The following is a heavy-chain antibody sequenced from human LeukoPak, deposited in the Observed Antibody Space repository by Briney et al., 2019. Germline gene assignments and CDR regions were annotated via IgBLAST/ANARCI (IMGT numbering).Heavy chain of an antibody. CDR2: FYSGGSA. CDR1: GASISSGNYY. Sequence: SETLSLTCIVSGASISSGNYYWAWIRQPPGKGLEWIGTFYSGGSAYYNPSLTSRVSISKDTSDNQFSLRLSSVTAADTAVYYCARKQCGTMYDVWGQRTLVTVTS. V-gene: IGHV4-39*07. CDR3: ARKQCGTMYDV. J-gene: IGHJ4*02. D-gene: IGHD1-1*01.